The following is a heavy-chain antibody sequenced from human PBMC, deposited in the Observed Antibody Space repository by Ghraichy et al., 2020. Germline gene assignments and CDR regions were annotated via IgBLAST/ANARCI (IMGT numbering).Heavy chain of an antibody. Sequence: SETLSLTCTVSGVSITGSYWSWIRQPPGERLEWIASMSYSGSTIYNPSFQGRVTISVDTSKNHFSLRLSSVTAADTAFYYCARGHYDTNGYSNPFDSWGQGILVTVSS. CDR2: MSYSGST. J-gene: IGHJ4*02. CDR1: GVSITGSY. D-gene: IGHD3-22*01. CDR3: ARGHYDTNGYSNPFDS. V-gene: IGHV4-59*13.